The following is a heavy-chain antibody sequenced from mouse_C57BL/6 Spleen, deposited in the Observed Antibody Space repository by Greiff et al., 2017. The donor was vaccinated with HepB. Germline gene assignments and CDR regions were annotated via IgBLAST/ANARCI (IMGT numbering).Heavy chain of an antibody. CDR1: GYTFTSYW. CDR3: ARERAGYYVGRYFDV. J-gene: IGHJ1*03. Sequence: QVQLQQPGAELVRPGSSVKLSCKASGYTFTSYWMDWVKQRPGQGLEWIGNIYPSDSETHYNQKFKDKATLTVDKSSSTAYMQLSSLTSEDSAVYYGARERAGYYVGRYFDVWGTGTTVTVSS. D-gene: IGHD2-3*01. CDR2: IYPSDSET. V-gene: IGHV1-61*01.